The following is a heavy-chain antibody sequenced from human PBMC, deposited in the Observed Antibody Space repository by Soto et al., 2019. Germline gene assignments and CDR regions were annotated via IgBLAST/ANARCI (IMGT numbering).Heavy chain of an antibody. V-gene: IGHV4-59*01. J-gene: IGHJ4*02. CDR3: ARAFYYDFWSGYPHFDY. Sequence: SETLSLTCTVSGGSSSSYYWSLIRQPPGKGLEWIGYIYYSGSTNYNPSLKSRVTISVDTSKNQFSLKLSSVTAADTAVYYCARAFYYDFWSGYPHFDYWGQGTLVTVSS. D-gene: IGHD3-3*01. CDR2: IYYSGST. CDR1: GGSSSSYY.